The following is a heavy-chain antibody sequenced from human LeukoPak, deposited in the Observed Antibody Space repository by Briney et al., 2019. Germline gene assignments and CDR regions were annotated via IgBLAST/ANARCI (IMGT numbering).Heavy chain of an antibody. D-gene: IGHD6-19*01. Sequence: PGGSPRLSCAASGFTFSSYDMHCVRQATGKGLEWVSAIGTAGDTYYPGSVKGRFTISRENAKNSLYLQMNSLRAGDTAVYYCASSSGREALVYWGQGTLVTVSS. CDR2: IGTAGDT. V-gene: IGHV3-13*01. J-gene: IGHJ4*02. CDR1: GFTFSSYD. CDR3: ASSSGREALVY.